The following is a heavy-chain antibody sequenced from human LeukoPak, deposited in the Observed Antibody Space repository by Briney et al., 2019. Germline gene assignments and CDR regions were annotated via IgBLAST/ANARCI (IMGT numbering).Heavy chain of an antibody. V-gene: IGHV4-34*01. J-gene: IGHJ6*03. CDR1: GGSFSGYY. CDR3: ARAAVAEQYYYYYYYMDV. D-gene: IGHD6-19*01. Sequence: SETLSLTCAVYGGSFSGYYWGWIRQPPGKGLEWIGEINHSGSTNYNPSLKSRVTISVDTSKNQFSLKLSSVTAADTAVYYCARAAVAEQYYYYYYYMDVWGKGTTVTVSS. CDR2: INHSGST.